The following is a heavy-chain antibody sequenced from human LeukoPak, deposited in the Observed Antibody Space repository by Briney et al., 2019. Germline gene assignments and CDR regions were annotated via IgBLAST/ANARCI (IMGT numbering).Heavy chain of an antibody. CDR2: ISGSGGST. CDR1: GFTFSSYA. D-gene: IGHD4-17*01. V-gene: IGHV3-23*01. CDR3: AEAVTTFRYYFDY. Sequence: PGGSLRLSCAASGFTFSSYAMSWVRQAPGKGLEWVSAISGSGGSTYYADFVKGRFTISRDNSKNTLYLQMNSLRAEDTAVYYCAEAVTTFRYYFDYWGQGTLVTVSS. J-gene: IGHJ4*02.